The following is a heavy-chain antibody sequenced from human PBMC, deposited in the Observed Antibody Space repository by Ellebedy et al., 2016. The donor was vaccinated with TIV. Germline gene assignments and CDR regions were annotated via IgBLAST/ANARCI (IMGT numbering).Heavy chain of an antibody. Sequence: PGGSLRLSCAASGVTVSTNYMTWVRQAPGKGLEWVSVIYAGGSTYYGDSVKGRFTISRDNSKNTLYLQMNSLRPEDTAVYYCASYRYHYYVGNTIFAYWGQGTLVTVSS. CDR1: GVTVSTNY. D-gene: IGHD3-10*02. J-gene: IGHJ4*02. V-gene: IGHV3-53*01. CDR3: ASYRYHYYVGNTIFAY. CDR2: IYAGGST.